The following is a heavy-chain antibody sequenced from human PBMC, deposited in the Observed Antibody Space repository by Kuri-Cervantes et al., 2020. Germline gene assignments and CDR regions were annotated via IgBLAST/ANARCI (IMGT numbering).Heavy chain of an antibody. D-gene: IGHD1-26*01. V-gene: IGHV3-30-3*01. J-gene: IGHJ4*02. CDR1: GFTFSSSA. Sequence: GESLKISCSASGFTFSSSAMNWVRQAPGKGLEWVAFIAYDGSEESYADSVRGRFTISRDNSKNTLYLEMNSLRPEDTAVYFCARDGGIRKCDYWGQGTLVTVSS. CDR3: ARDGGIRKCDY. CDR2: IAYDGSEE.